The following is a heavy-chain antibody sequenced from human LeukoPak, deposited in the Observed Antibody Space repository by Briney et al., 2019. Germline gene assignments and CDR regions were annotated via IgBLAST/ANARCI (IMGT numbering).Heavy chain of an antibody. Sequence: SETLSLTCTVSGGSISSGSYYGSWIRQPAGRGLEWIGRIYTSGSTNYNPSLKSRVTISVDTSKNQFSLKLSSVTAADTAVYYCARATPRVVVAATYGMDVWGQGTTVTVSS. CDR2: IYTSGST. J-gene: IGHJ6*02. D-gene: IGHD2-15*01. CDR3: ARATPRVVVAATYGMDV. V-gene: IGHV4-61*02. CDR1: GGSISSGSYY.